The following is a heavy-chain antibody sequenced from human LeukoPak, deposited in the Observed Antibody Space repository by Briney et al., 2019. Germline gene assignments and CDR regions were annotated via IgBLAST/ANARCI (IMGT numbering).Heavy chain of an antibody. J-gene: IGHJ3*02. CDR2: ISYDGSNK. CDR3: AKDRRMGDAFDI. V-gene: IGHV3-30*18. D-gene: IGHD1-14*01. CDR1: GFTFSSYG. Sequence: GRSLRLSCAASGFTFSSYGMHWVRQAPGKGLEWVAVISYDGSNKYYADSVKGRFTISRDNSENTLYLQMNSLRAEDTAVYYCAKDRRMGDAFDIWGQGTMVTVSS.